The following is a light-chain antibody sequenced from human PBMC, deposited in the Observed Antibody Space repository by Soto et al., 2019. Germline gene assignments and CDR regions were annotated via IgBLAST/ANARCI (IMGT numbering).Light chain of an antibody. V-gene: IGLV2-8*01. J-gene: IGLJ1*01. CDR2: EVT. Sequence: QSVLTQPPSASGSPGQSVTISCTGTSGDVGGYDYVSWYQQHPGKAPKLMIYEVTKRPLGVPDRFSGSKSGNTASLTVSGLQAEDEADYYCSSYAGSDNPYVFGTGTKVIVL. CDR1: SGDVGGYDY. CDR3: SSYAGSDNPYV.